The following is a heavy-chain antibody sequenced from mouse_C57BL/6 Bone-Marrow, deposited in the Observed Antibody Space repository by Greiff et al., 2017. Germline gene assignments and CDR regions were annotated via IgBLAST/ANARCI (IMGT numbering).Heavy chain of an antibody. CDR3: ARGPPYCYGIAVDY. Sequence: QVQLQQPGAELVRPGSSVKLSCKASGYTFTSYWMHWVKQRPIQGLEWIGNIDPSDSETHYNQKFKDKATLTVDKSSSTAYMQLSSLTSEDSAFYYCARGPPYCYGIAVDYWGQGTSVTVSA. D-gene: IGHD1-1*01. CDR2: IDPSDSET. CDR1: GYTFTSYW. V-gene: IGHV1-52*01. J-gene: IGHJ4*01.